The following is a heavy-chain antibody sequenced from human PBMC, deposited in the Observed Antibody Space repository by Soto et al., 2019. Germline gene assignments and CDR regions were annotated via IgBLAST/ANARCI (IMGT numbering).Heavy chain of an antibody. CDR3: ARDVRGYYFDY. V-gene: IGHV3-21*01. J-gene: IGHJ4*02. CDR2: ISSSSSYI. CDR1: GFTFSSYS. Sequence: EVQLVESGGGLVKPGGSLRLSCAASGFTFSSYSMNWVRQAPGKGLEWVSSISSSSSYIYYADSVKGRFTISRDNAKNSLYLQMNSLRAEDTVVYYCARDVRGYYFDYWGQGTLVTVSS.